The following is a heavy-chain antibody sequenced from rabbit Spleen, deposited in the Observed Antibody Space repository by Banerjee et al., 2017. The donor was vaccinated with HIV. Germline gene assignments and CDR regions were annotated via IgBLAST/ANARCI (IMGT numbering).Heavy chain of an antibody. V-gene: IGHV1S45*01. J-gene: IGHJ4*01. D-gene: IGHD4-1*01. CDR1: GVSFSDNVY. Sequence: QEQLKESGGGLVQPGGSLKLSCTASGVSFSDNVYMCWVRQAPGKGLEWIACIESGSSGFTYLASWAKGRHTISKTSSTTVTLQMTSLTAADTATYFCARDLAGVIGWNLGWWGPGTLVTV. CDR2: IESGSSGFT. CDR3: ARDLAGVIGWNLGW.